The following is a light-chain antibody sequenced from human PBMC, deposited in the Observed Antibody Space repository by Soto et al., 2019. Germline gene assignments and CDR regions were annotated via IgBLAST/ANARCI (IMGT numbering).Light chain of an antibody. Sequence: EIVMTQSPATLSVSPGERATLSCRASQSVSRNIAWYQQKPGQAPRLLIYGASTRAIGIPARFSDSGSGTEFTLTISSLQSEDFAVYYCQQYNNWPTWAFGQGTKVEIK. CDR2: GAS. CDR3: QQYNNWPTWA. V-gene: IGKV3-15*01. J-gene: IGKJ1*01. CDR1: QSVSRN.